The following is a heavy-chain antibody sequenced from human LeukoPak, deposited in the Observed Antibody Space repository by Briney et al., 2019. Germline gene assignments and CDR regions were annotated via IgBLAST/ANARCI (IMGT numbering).Heavy chain of an antibody. CDR3: ARDLESVYYDILTGYQTYYYYGMDV. Sequence: SETLSLTCTVSGGSVSSGSYYWSWIRQPPGKGLEWIGYIYYSGSTNYNPSLKSRVTISVDTSKNQFSLKLSSVTAADTAVYYCARDLESVYYDILTGYQTYYYYGMDVWGNGTTVTVSS. D-gene: IGHD3-9*01. CDR2: IYYSGST. V-gene: IGHV4-61*01. J-gene: IGHJ6*04. CDR1: GGSVSSGSYY.